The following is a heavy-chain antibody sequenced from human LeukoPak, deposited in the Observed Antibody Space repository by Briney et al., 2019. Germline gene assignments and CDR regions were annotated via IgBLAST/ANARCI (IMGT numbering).Heavy chain of an antibody. Sequence: QPGGSLRLSCAASAFTFSNYAMNWVRQAPGKGLEWVSAISGSGGGTYYADSVKGRFTISRDNSKNTLYLQMNSLRAEDTAVYYCAKDGQGAPAAYFDYWGQGTLVTVSS. D-gene: IGHD2-2*01. V-gene: IGHV3-23*01. CDR3: AKDGQGAPAAYFDY. CDR2: ISGSGGGT. J-gene: IGHJ4*02. CDR1: AFTFSNYA.